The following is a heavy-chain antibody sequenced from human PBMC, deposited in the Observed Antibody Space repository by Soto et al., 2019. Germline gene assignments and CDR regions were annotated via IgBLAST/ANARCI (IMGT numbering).Heavy chain of an antibody. CDR1: GDSISRYY. CDR3: ARLSAGHGDNHDY. Sequence: QVQLEESGPGLVKPSETLSLTCTVSGDSISRYYWSWIRQSPGKGLEWIGYIYHTGTTDYNPSLKSRVTISVDTSKKQFSLRLRSVTAADTAIYYCARLSAGHGDNHDYWGQGTLVTVSS. CDR2: IYHTGTT. V-gene: IGHV4-59*08. J-gene: IGHJ4*02. D-gene: IGHD4-17*01.